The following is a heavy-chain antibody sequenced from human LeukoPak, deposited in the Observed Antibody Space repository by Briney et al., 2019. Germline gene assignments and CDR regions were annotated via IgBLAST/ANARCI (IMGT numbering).Heavy chain of an antibody. J-gene: IGHJ4*02. V-gene: IGHV4-59*01. CDR1: GGSISSYY. CDR2: IYSSGST. D-gene: IGHD2/OR15-2a*01. CDR3: ARSFSARMFFDY. Sequence: SETLSLTCTVSGGSISSYYWSWIRQPPAKGLEWIGYIYSSGSTNYNPSLKSRVIISLDTSKSQFSLKLSSVTAADTAVYYCARSFSARMFFDYWGQGSLVTVSS.